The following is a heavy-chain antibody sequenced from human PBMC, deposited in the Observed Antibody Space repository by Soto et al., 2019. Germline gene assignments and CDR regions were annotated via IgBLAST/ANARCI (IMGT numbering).Heavy chain of an antibody. CDR1: GGSISSYY. Sequence: SETLSLTCTVSGGSISSYYWSWIRQPPGKGLEWIGYIYYSGSTNYNPSLKSRVTISVDTSKNQFSLKLSSVTAADTAVYYCARVPAVPRGSGSFYFDYWGQGTLVTVSS. V-gene: IGHV4-59*01. D-gene: IGHD1-26*01. J-gene: IGHJ4*02. CDR3: ARVPAVPRGSGSFYFDY. CDR2: IYYSGST.